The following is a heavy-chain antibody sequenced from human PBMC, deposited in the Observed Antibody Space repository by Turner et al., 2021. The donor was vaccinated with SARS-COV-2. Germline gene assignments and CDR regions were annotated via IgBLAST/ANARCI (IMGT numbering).Heavy chain of an antibody. CDR2: FDPEDGET. J-gene: IGHJ2*01. V-gene: IGHV1-24*01. D-gene: IGHD3-22*01. Sequence: QVQLVQSGAEVKKPWASVKVSCKVSGYTLTELSMHWVRQAPGKGLEWMGGFDPEDGETIYAQNVKGRVTMTKDTSKDTAYMELSSLRSEDTAVYYCATTLVTLIGDWYFDLWGRGTLVTVSS. CDR1: GYTLTELS. CDR3: ATTLVTLIGDWYFDL.